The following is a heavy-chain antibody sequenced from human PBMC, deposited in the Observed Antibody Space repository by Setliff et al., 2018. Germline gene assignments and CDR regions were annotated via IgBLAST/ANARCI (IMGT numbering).Heavy chain of an antibody. CDR1: GYSFSDFY. Sequence: VKVSCKASGYSFSDFYMHWVRQVPGEGLEALGRIDPRDDFTVYAERFKGRLTITADTSTDTSYMEMSSLRFEDTAVYYCAIDYGPTGTPYHWGQGTPVTVSS. CDR3: AIDYGPTGTPYH. D-gene: IGHD1-1*01. J-gene: IGHJ4*02. V-gene: IGHV1-69-2*01. CDR2: IDPRDDFT.